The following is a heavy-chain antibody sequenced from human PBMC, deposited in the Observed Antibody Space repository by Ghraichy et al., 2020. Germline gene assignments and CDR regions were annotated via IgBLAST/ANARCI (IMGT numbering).Heavy chain of an antibody. Sequence: ASVKVSCKVSGYTLTELSMHWVRQAPGKGLEWMGGFDPEDGETIYAQKFQGRVTMTEDTSTDTAYMELSSLRSEDTAVYYCATGDKGGYSSSYYMDVWGKGTTVTVSS. CDR3: ATGDKGGYSSSYYMDV. D-gene: IGHD6-13*01. J-gene: IGHJ6*03. V-gene: IGHV1-24*01. CDR2: FDPEDGET. CDR1: GYTLTELS.